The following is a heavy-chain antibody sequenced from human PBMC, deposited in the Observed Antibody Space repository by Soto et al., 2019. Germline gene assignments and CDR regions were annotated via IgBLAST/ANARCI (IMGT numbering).Heavy chain of an antibody. CDR1: GFSLSSTAVG. D-gene: IGHD6-19*01. V-gene: IGHV2-5*02. J-gene: IGHJ4*02. CDR3: AHGRGWLSDY. CDR2: IYCDDDN. Sequence: QITLRESGPPLVKPTQTLTLTCSFSGFSLSSTAVGVNWIRQPPGKAPEWLALIYCDDDNHYSPSLKSRLTSTKDTSKNQVVLTMTNMDPVDTATYYCAHGRGWLSDYWGQGTLVTVSS.